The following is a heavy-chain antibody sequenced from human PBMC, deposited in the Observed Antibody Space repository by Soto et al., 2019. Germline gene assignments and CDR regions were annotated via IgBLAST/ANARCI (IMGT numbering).Heavy chain of an antibody. CDR3: AAQGQLAMEY. D-gene: IGHD6-13*01. J-gene: IGHJ4*02. CDR1: GFTFSSYS. Sequence: GGCLRLSCAASGFTFSSYSMNWVRQAPGKGLEWVSYISSSSSTIYYADSVKGRFTISRDNAKNSLYLQMNSLRAEDTAVYYCAAQGQLAMEYWGQGTLVTVSS. V-gene: IGHV3-48*01. CDR2: ISSSSSTI.